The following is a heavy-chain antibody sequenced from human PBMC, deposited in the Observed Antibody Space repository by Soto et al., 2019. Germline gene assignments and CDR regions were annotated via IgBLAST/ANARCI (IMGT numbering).Heavy chain of an antibody. J-gene: IGHJ4*02. CDR2: ISSGTTYF. D-gene: IGHD6-13*01. CDR1: GFTFSVST. V-gene: IGHV3-21*01. Sequence: EVQLVESGGGLVKPGGSLTLSCAASGFTFSVSTMNWVRQAPGERLEWVSSISSGTTYFYYADSVKGRFSISRDNAKLSLYLQMNSLRVEDTAVYYCARGDGTGLHSSGWSPRFWGQGTLVTVSS. CDR3: ARGDGTGLHSSGWSPRF.